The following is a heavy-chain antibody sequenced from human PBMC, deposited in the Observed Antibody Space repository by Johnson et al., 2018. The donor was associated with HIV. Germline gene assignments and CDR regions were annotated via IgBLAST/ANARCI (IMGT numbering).Heavy chain of an antibody. D-gene: IGHD5-24*01. Sequence: VHLVESGGDLVQPGGSLKLSCAASGFIFRSSAMSWVRQAPGKGLEWVAAISGSGSSTYYADSVKGRFTISRDNSKNTLYLQMNSLRVEDTAEYYCTSIPPPKLDGAFDIWGQGTMVTVSS. CDR2: ISGSGSST. J-gene: IGHJ3*02. CDR3: TSIPPPKLDGAFDI. V-gene: IGHV3-23*04. CDR1: GFIFRSSA.